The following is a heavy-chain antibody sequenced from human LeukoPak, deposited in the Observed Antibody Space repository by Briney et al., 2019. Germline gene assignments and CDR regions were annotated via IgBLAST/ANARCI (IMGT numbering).Heavy chain of an antibody. Sequence: ASVKVSCKVCGYTLTELSMHWVRQAPGKGLEWMGGFDPEDGETIYAQKFQGRVTMTEDTSTDTAYMELSSLRSEDTAVYYCATTSGSSPSGAFDIWGQGTMVTVS. CDR2: FDPEDGET. V-gene: IGHV1-24*01. J-gene: IGHJ3*02. CDR3: ATTSGSSPSGAFDI. CDR1: GYTLTELS. D-gene: IGHD1-26*01.